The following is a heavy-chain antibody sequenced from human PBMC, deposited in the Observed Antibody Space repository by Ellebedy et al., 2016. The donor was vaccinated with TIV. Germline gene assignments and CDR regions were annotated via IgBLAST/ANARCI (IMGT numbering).Heavy chain of an antibody. Sequence: GESLKISCAASGFTFTNYHMHWVRQAPGKGLEWVAFIWSDGSLEYYADSVKGRFTLSRDSSENTVYLHMNSLRADDTAVYYCAREVGGGQGDMDVWGQGTTVTVSS. J-gene: IGHJ6*02. CDR1: GFTFTNYH. V-gene: IGHV3-33*01. CDR2: IWSDGSLE. CDR3: AREVGGGQGDMDV. D-gene: IGHD1-26*01.